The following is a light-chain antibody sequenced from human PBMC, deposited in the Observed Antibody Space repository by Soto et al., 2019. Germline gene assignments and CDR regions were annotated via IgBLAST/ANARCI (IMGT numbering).Light chain of an antibody. CDR3: GTWDSSLSAGV. CDR1: SSNIGNNY. CDR2: ENN. Sequence: QSVLTQPPSVSAAPGQKVTISCSGSSSNIGNNYVSWYQQLPGTAPKLLIYENNKRPSGIPDRFSGSKSGTSATLGITGLQTGDEADYYCGTWDSSLSAGVFGTR. J-gene: IGLJ1*01. V-gene: IGLV1-51*02.